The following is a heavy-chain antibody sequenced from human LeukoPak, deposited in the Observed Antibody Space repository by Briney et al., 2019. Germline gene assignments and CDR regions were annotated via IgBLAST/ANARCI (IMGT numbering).Heavy chain of an antibody. J-gene: IGHJ1*01. CDR2: INPSGGST. D-gene: IGHD5-18*01. V-gene: IGHV1-46*01. CDR3: ARGSFSADAPLVLDYFHH. Sequence: ASVKVSCKASGYTFTSYYMHWVRQAPGQGLEWMGIINPSGGSTSYAQKFQGRVTMTRDTSTSTVYMELSSLRSEDTAVYYCARGSFSADAPLVLDYFHHWGQGTLVTDSS. CDR1: GYTFTSYY.